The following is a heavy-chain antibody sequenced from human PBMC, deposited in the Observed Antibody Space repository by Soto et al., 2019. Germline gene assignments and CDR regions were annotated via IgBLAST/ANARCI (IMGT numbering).Heavy chain of an antibody. J-gene: IGHJ3*02. CDR3: AKDWGYCSGGSCYSAIDAFDI. CDR2: ISGSGGST. V-gene: IGHV3-23*01. D-gene: IGHD2-15*01. Sequence: GGSLRLSCAASGFTFSSYAMSWVRQAPGKGLEWVSAISGSGGSTYYADSVKGRFTISRDNSKNTLYLQMNSLRAEDTAVYYCAKDWGYCSGGSCYSAIDAFDIWGQGTMVTVSS. CDR1: GFTFSSYA.